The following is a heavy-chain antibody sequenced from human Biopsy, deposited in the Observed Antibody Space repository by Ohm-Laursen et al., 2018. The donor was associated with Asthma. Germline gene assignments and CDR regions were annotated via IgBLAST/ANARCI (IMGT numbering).Heavy chain of an antibody. Sequence: GTLSLTCTVSGGSITSSSYYWGWNRQPPGKGMEWIGSMYHGGSPYYHPSLKSRATISVDTSKNQLSLKMSSVTAAGTAVYFCVRHQYSSSWSTFDYWGQGALVTVSS. CDR1: GGSITSSSYY. CDR2: MYHGGSP. J-gene: IGHJ4*02. CDR3: VRHQYSSSWSTFDY. V-gene: IGHV4-39*01. D-gene: IGHD3-22*01.